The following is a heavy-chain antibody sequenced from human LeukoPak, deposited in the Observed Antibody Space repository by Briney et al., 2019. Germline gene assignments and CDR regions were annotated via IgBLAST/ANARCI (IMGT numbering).Heavy chain of an antibody. J-gene: IGHJ4*02. CDR1: GYSFTSYW. V-gene: IGHV5-51*01. Sequence: GESLKISCKGSGYSFTSYWIAWVRQMLGKGLEWMGIIYPGDSDTRYSPSFQGQVTFSADKSISTAYLQWSSLQASDTAMYYCARQADYNLLTGYYKGHLDYWGQGTLVTVSS. CDR3: ARQADYNLLTGYYKGHLDY. CDR2: IYPGDSDT. D-gene: IGHD3-9*01.